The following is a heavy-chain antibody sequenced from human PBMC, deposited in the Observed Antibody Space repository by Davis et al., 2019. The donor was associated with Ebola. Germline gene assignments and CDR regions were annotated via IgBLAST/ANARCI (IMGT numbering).Heavy chain of an antibody. J-gene: IGHJ6*02. V-gene: IGHV3-21*01. CDR1: GFTFSDYY. Sequence: GESLKISCAASGFTFSDYYMNWVRQAPGKGLEWVSSISSSSSYIYYADSVKGRFTISRDNAKNSLYLQMNSLRAEDTAVYYCARDRSSGYDTNYYYGMDVWGQGTTVTVSS. D-gene: IGHD5-12*01. CDR3: ARDRSSGYDTNYYYGMDV. CDR2: ISSSSSYI.